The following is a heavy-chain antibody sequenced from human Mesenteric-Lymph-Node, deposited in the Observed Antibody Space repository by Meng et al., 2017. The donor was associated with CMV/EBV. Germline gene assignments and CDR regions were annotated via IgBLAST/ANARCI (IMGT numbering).Heavy chain of an antibody. CDR2: INPDGGGT. CDR1: GYTFTDNY. D-gene: IGHD2-15*01. CDR3: ARSSAIRPLVAVVPAANFDF. Sequence: ASVKVSCKASGYTFTDNYIHWVRQAPRQGLEWVGWINPDGGGTSHAQKFRGRITMTRDTSITTTYMELRSLTADDTAVYFCARSSAIRPLVAVVPAANFDFWGQGTLVTVSS. J-gene: IGHJ4*02. V-gene: IGHV1-2*02.